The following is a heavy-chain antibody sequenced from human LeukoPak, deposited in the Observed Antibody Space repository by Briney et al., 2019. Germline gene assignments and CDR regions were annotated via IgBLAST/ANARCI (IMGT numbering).Heavy chain of an antibody. V-gene: IGHV1-8*01. CDR3: ARGRGTRIAAADAKIGYYYYYYMDV. CDR1: GYTFTSYD. CDR2: MNPNSGNT. Sequence: ASVKVSCKASGYTFTSYDINWVRQATGQGLEWMGWMNPNSGNTGYAQKFQGRVTMTRNTSISTAYMELSSLRSEDTAVYYCARGRGTRIAAADAKIGYYYYYYMDVWGKGTTVTVSS. D-gene: IGHD6-13*01. J-gene: IGHJ6*03.